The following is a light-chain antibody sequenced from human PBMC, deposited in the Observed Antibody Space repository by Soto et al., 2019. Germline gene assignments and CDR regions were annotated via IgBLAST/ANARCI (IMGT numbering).Light chain of an antibody. V-gene: IGKV1-39*01. J-gene: IGKJ1*01. Sequence: TQITHSPSSLSSSVGDRVTITCRASQSISSYLNWYQQKPGKAPKLLIYAASSLQSGVPSRFSGSGSGTDFTLTISSLQPEDFATYYCQQSYSTPRTFGQGTKVDIK. CDR1: QSISSY. CDR2: AAS. CDR3: QQSYSTPRT.